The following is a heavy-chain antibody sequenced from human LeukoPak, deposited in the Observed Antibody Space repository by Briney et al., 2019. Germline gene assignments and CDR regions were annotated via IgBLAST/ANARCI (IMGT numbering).Heavy chain of an antibody. D-gene: IGHD4-17*01. Sequence: WETLSLTCGVSSEFFTGYYWGWIRQPPGKGLEWIGSIYHSGNTYYNPSLKSRVTISVDTSKNQFSLKLNSVTAADTAVYYCARAGYGDSDFDYWGQGTLVTVSS. V-gene: IGHV4-38-2*01. J-gene: IGHJ4*02. CDR3: ARAGYGDSDFDY. CDR2: IYHSGNT. CDR1: SEFFTGYY.